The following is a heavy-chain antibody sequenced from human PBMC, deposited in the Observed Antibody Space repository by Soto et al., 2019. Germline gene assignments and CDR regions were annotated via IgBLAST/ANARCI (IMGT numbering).Heavy chain of an antibody. V-gene: IGHV4-30-4*01. D-gene: IGHD3-16*01. CDR1: GGSISSGDYY. J-gene: IGHJ5*02. CDR2: IYYSGST. CDR3: VRDGGDNWFDP. Sequence: QVQLQESGPGLVKPSQTLSLTCTVSGGSISSGDYYWIWIRQPPGQGLEWIGYIYYSGSTFYNPSLKNRVTISLDTSKIQFSLKLSSVTAADTAVYYCVRDGGDNWFDPWGQVTLVTVSS.